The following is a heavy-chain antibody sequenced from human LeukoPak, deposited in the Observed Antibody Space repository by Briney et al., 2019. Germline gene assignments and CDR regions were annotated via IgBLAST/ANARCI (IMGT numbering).Heavy chain of an antibody. V-gene: IGHV4-4*07. CDR2: IYTSGST. D-gene: IGHD6-13*01. Sequence: PSETLSLTCTVSGGSISSYYWSWIRQPAGKGLEWIGRIYTSGSTNYNPSLKSRVTMSVDTSKNQFSLKLSSVTAADTAVYYCARVEVGSWYGGQYSWFDPWGQGTLVTVSS. J-gene: IGHJ5*02. CDR3: ARVEVGSWYGGQYSWFDP. CDR1: GGSISSYY.